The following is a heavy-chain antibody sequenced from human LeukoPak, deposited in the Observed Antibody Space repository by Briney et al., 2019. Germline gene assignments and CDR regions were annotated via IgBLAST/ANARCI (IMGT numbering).Heavy chain of an antibody. D-gene: IGHD5-12*01. CDR3: ARRGGYSGPDLDD. V-gene: IGHV4-34*01. CDR2: INHSGST. CDR1: GGSFSGYY. Sequence: SETLSLTCAVYGGSFSGYYWSWIRQPPGKGLEWIGEINHSGSTNYNPSLKSRVTISVDTSKNQFSLKLSSVTAADTAVYYCARRGGYSGPDLDDWGQGTLVTVSS. J-gene: IGHJ4*02.